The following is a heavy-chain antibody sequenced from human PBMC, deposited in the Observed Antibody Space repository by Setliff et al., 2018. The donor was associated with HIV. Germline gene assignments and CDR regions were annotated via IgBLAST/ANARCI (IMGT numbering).Heavy chain of an antibody. D-gene: IGHD1-26*01. CDR2: INQSGST. J-gene: IGHJ4*02. CDR1: GGSLSGDY. CDR3: AREVRWELPQGFDH. V-gene: IGHV4-34*01. Sequence: PSETLSLTCAVYGGSLSGDYWSWIRQPPGKGLEWIGEINQSGSTNYNPSLKSRVIISVDTSKNQLSLKLTSVTAADTAVYYCAREVRWELPQGFDHWGQGSQVTVS.